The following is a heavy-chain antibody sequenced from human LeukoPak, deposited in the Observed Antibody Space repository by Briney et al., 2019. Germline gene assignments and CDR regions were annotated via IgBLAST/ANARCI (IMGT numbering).Heavy chain of an antibody. CDR3: ARAIVVPGRYYYYYMDV. J-gene: IGHJ6*03. CDR1: GFTFSSYS. Sequence: PGGSLRLSCAASGFTFSSYSMNWVRQAPGKGLEWISYISSSSSTIYYADSVKGRFTISRDSAKNSLYLQMNSLRAEDTAVYYCARAIVVPGRYYYYYMDVWGKGTTVTVSS. V-gene: IGHV3-48*01. D-gene: IGHD2-2*01. CDR2: ISSSSSTI.